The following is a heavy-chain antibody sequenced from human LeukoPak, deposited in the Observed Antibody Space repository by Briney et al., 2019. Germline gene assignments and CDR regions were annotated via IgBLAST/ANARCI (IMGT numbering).Heavy chain of an antibody. CDR1: GFTFSSYW. CDR3: ARGPSSGNALNY. J-gene: IGHJ4*02. Sequence: GGSLRLSCAASGFTFSSYWMSWVCQAPGKGLEWVANIKQDGSEKDYVDSVKGRFTISRDNAKKSLYLQMNSLRAEDTAVYYCARGPSSGNALNYWGQGTLVTVSS. CDR2: IKQDGSEK. V-gene: IGHV3-7*04. D-gene: IGHD3-16*01.